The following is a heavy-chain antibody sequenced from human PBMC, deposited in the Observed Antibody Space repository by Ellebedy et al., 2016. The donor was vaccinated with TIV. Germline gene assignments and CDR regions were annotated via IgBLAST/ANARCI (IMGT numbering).Heavy chain of an antibody. Sequence: SETLSLTCAVSGGSISSSNWWSWVRQPPGKGLEWIGEVNQSGRTNYHPSLKSRVTISVDTSKNQFSLRLSSVTAADTAVYYCAEGRSGWYYFDYWGQGTLVTVSS. CDR1: GGSISSSNW. J-gene: IGHJ4*02. V-gene: IGHV4-4*02. CDR2: VNQSGRT. CDR3: AEGRSGWYYFDY. D-gene: IGHD6-19*01.